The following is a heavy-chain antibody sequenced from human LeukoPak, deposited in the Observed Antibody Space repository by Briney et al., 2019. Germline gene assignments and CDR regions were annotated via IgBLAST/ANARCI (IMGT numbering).Heavy chain of an antibody. Sequence: GGSLRLSCVASGFTYNSYTMSWVRQAPGKGLEWVSAIGGSGGNTYYADSVKGRFTVSRDNSKNTLFLQMNSLRAEDTAVYYCAKDGGLWVSAHWGDSWGRGTLVTVSS. J-gene: IGHJ4*02. CDR1: GFTYNSYT. D-gene: IGHD7-27*01. CDR3: AKDGGLWVSAHWGDS. CDR2: IGGSGGNT. V-gene: IGHV3-23*01.